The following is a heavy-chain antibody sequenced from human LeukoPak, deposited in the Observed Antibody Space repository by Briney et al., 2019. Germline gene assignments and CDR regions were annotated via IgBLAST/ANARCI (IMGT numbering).Heavy chain of an antibody. J-gene: IGHJ4*02. CDR3: ARESEYCSGGSCPALDY. CDR1: GGSVSSGSYY. Sequence: SETLPLTCTVSGGSVSSGSYYWSWIRQPPGKGLEWIGYIYYSGSTNYNPSLKSRVTISVDTSKNQFSLKLSSVTAADTAVYYCARESEYCSGGSCPALDYWGQGTLVTVSS. CDR2: IYYSGST. V-gene: IGHV4-61*01. D-gene: IGHD2-15*01.